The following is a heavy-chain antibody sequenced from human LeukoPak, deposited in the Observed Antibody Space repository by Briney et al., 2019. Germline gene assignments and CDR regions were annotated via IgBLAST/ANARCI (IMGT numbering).Heavy chain of an antibody. V-gene: IGHV1-18*01. J-gene: IGHJ4*02. CDR3: ARDPVRSYYDFWSGYYSY. D-gene: IGHD3-3*01. Sequence: ASVKVSCKASGYTFTSYGISWVRQAPGQELEWMGWISAYNGNTNYAQKLQGRVTMTTDTSTSTAYMELRSLRSDDTAVYYCARDPVRSYYDFWSGYYSYWGQGTLVTVSS. CDR1: GYTFTSYG. CDR2: ISAYNGNT.